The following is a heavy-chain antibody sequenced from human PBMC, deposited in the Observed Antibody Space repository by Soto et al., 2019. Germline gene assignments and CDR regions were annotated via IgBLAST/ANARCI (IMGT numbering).Heavy chain of an antibody. Sequence: QVQLQESGPGLVKPSETLSLTCTVSGGSVTSGRFYWSWSRQPPGKGLEWIGYIYYTGRTSYTSSLKSRVTISFNTPENQFSLKLSSVTAAETAKYYCARSGASSGWLGGQGTQVTVSS. CDR2: IYYTGRT. V-gene: IGHV4-61*01. D-gene: IGHD6-19*01. CDR3: ARSGASSGWL. CDR1: GGSVTSGRFY. J-gene: IGHJ4*02.